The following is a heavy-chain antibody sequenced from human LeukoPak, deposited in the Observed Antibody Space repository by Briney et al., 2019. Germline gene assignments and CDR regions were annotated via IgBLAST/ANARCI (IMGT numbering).Heavy chain of an antibody. CDR2: IYYSGST. CDR1: GGSISSYC. D-gene: IGHD6-19*01. CDR3: ATGYSSGWYYFDY. Sequence: SETLSLTCTVSGGSISSYCWSWIRQPPGKGLEWIGYIYYSGSTNYNPSLKSRVTISVDTSKNQFSLKLSSVTAADTAVYYCATGYSSGWYYFDYWGQGTLVTVSS. V-gene: IGHV4-59*01. J-gene: IGHJ4*02.